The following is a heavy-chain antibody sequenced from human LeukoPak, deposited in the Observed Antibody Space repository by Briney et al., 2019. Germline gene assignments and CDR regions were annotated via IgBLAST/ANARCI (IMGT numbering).Heavy chain of an antibody. CDR3: AKDTGIITMIVMDPMGLDY. V-gene: IGHV3-30*18. Sequence: GGSLRLSCAASGFTFSSYGMHWVRQAPGKGLEGVAVISYDGSNKYYADSVKGRFTISRDNSKNTLYLQMNSLRAEDTAVYYCAKDTGIITMIVMDPMGLDYWGQGTLVTVSS. CDR1: GFTFSSYG. D-gene: IGHD3-22*01. CDR2: ISYDGSNK. J-gene: IGHJ4*02.